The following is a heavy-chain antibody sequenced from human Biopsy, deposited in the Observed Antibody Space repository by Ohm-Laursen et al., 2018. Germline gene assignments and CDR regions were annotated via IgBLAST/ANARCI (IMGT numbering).Heavy chain of an antibody. CDR1: GFTFSSYG. J-gene: IGHJ4*02. CDR3: AKDRFPYTSGYSSVFEY. D-gene: IGHD3-22*01. Sequence: SLRLSCAASGFTFSSYGMHWVRQAPGKGLERVSLISNDGDIKYSADSMEGRFTISRDNSRNTLFLQMNSLKAEDTAVYYCAKDRFPYTSGYSSVFEYWGQGTLVTVSS. CDR2: ISNDGDIK. V-gene: IGHV3-30*18.